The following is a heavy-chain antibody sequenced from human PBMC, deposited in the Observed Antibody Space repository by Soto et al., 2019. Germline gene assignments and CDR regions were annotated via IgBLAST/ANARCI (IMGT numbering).Heavy chain of an antibody. Sequence: SDTLSLTCALLGSSIRSSNWWGWIRQPPGKGLEWIGYIYYSGTTYYNPSLKSRVTMSVDTSKNQFSLKLTSVTAVDTAVYYCARREIQGPIDYWGQGTLVT. V-gene: IGHV4-28*01. CDR2: IYYSGTT. CDR3: ARREIQGPIDY. CDR1: GSSIRSSNW. J-gene: IGHJ4*02. D-gene: IGHD1-26*01.